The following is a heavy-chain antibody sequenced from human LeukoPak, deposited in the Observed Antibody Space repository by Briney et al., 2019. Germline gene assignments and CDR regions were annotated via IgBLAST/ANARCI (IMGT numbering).Heavy chain of an antibody. CDR1: GFTFSSYW. J-gene: IGHJ6*03. V-gene: IGHV3-7*01. CDR2: IKQDGSEK. Sequence: GGSLRLSCAASGFTFSSYWLSWVRQAPGKGLEWVANIKQDGSEKCYVDSVKGRFTISRDNAKNSLYLQMSSLRAKDTAVYYCARVPAADYYYYFHMDVWGKGTKVTVSS. D-gene: IGHD2-2*01. CDR3: ARVPAADYYYYFHMDV.